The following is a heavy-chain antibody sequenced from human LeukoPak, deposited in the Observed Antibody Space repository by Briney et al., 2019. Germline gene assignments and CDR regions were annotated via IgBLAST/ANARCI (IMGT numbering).Heavy chain of an antibody. CDR3: ASSTIFGVVANWFDP. Sequence: PSETLSLTCAVYGGSFSGYYWTWIRQPPGKGLEWIGEINHSGSTNYNPSLKSRVTISVDTSKNQFSLKLDSVTAADTAVYYCASSTIFGVVANWFDPWGQGTLVSV. J-gene: IGHJ5*02. CDR2: INHSGST. V-gene: IGHV4-34*01. CDR1: GGSFSGYY. D-gene: IGHD3-3*01.